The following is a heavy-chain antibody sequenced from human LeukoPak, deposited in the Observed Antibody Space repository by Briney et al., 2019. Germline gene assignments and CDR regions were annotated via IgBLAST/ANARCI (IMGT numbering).Heavy chain of an antibody. D-gene: IGHD6-13*01. CDR3: AKEMESSPPPDY. CDR1: GFTFSSYS. Sequence: GGSLRLSCAASGFTFSSYSMNWVRQAPGKGLEWVSSISSSSSYIYYADSVKGRFTISRDNSKNTLYLQMNSLRAEDTAVYYCAKEMESSPPPDYWGQGTLVTVSS. V-gene: IGHV3-21*01. CDR2: ISSSSSYI. J-gene: IGHJ4*02.